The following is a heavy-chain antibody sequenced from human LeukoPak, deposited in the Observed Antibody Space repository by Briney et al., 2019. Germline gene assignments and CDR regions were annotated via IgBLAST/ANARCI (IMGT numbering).Heavy chain of an antibody. Sequence: GGSLRLSCAASGFTVSSNYMSWVRQAPGKGLEWVSVIYSGGSTYYADSVKGRFTISRHNSKNTLYLQMNSLRAEDTAVYYCARVEYSRGWYWYFDLWGRGTLVTVSS. J-gene: IGHJ2*01. CDR2: IYSGGST. CDR1: GFTVSSNY. CDR3: ARVEYSRGWYWYFDL. V-gene: IGHV3-53*04. D-gene: IGHD6-19*01.